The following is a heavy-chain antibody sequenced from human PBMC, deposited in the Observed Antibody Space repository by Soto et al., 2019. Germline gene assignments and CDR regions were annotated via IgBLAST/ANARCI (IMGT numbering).Heavy chain of an antibody. V-gene: IGHV1-3*01. J-gene: IGHJ6*02. Sequence: ASVKVSCKASGYTFTSYAMHWVRQAPGQRLEWMGWINAGNGNTKYSQKFQGRVTITRDTSASTAYMELSSLRSEDTAVYYCARDTVGATPLGYYYGIDVWGQGTTVTVSS. D-gene: IGHD1-26*01. CDR1: GYTFTSYA. CDR2: INAGNGNT. CDR3: ARDTVGATPLGYYYGIDV.